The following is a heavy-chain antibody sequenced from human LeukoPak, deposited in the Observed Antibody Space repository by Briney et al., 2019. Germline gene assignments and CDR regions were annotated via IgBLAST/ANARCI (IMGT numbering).Heavy chain of an antibody. Sequence: GGSLRLSCAASGITFSSYAMSWVRQAPGKGLEWVSCISSSSSYIYNADSVKGRFTISRDNAKNSLYLQMNSLRVEDTAVYYCARAHNWKYGTFDYWGQGTLVTVSS. J-gene: IGHJ4*02. CDR2: ISSSSSYI. D-gene: IGHD1-20*01. V-gene: IGHV3-21*01. CDR1: GITFSSYA. CDR3: ARAHNWKYGTFDY.